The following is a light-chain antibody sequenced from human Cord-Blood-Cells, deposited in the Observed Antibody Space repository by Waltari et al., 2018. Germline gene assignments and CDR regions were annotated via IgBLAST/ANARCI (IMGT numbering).Light chain of an antibody. CDR1: SSNTGSNS. J-gene: IGLJ3*02. CDR2: RNK. Sequence: QSVLTQPPSASGTPGQRVTISCSGRSSNTGSNSVYWYQQLPGTAPKLLIYRNKQRPSGVPDRFSGSKSGTSASLAISGLRSEDEADYYCAAWDDSLSGWVFGGGTKLTVL. CDR3: AAWDDSLSGWV. V-gene: IGLV1-47*01.